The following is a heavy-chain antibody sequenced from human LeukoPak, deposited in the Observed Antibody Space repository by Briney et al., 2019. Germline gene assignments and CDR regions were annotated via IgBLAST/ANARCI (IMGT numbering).Heavy chain of an antibody. CDR2: ISWNSGSI. Sequence: GGSLRLFCAASGFTFDDYAMHWVRQAPGKGLEWVSGISWNSGSIGYADSVKGRFTISRDNAKNSLYLQMNSLRAEDTALYYCAKDIRELLPGYYFDYWGQGTLVTVSS. V-gene: IGHV3-9*01. J-gene: IGHJ4*02. D-gene: IGHD1-26*01. CDR1: GFTFDDYA. CDR3: AKDIRELLPGYYFDY.